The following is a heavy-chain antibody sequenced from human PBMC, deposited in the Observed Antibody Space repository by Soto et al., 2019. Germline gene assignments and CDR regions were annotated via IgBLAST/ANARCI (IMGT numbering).Heavy chain of an antibody. CDR1: GYTFTSYG. V-gene: IGHV1-18*01. J-gene: IGHJ3*02. CDR3: ARVDRGVTVVPDAFDI. CDR2: ISAYNGNT. Sequence: QVQLVQSGAEAKKPGASVKVSCKASGYTFTSYGISWVRQAPGQGLEWMGWISAYNGNTNYAQKLQGRVTMTTDTSTSTAYMELRSLRSDDTAVYYCARVDRGVTVVPDAFDIWGQGTMVTVSS. D-gene: IGHD2-21*01.